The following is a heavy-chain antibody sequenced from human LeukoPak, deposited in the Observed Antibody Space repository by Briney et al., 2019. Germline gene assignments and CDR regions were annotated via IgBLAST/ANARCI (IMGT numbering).Heavy chain of an antibody. CDR2: IFHSGST. CDR1: GGSISSGNW. CDR3: ARDKRRAHYYDSSGYYRDAFDI. D-gene: IGHD3-22*01. Sequence: PSGTLSLTCAVSGGSISSGNWWSWVRQPPGKGLEWIGEIFHSGSTNYNPSLKSRLTISLDKSKNQFSLKLSSVTAADTAVYYCARDKRRAHYYDSSGYYRDAFDIWGQGTMVTVSS. V-gene: IGHV4-4*02. J-gene: IGHJ3*02.